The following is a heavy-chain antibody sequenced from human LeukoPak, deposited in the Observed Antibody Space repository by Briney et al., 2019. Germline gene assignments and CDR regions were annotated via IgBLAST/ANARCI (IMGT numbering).Heavy chain of an antibody. V-gene: IGHV1-2*02. CDR1: GYTFTGYY. D-gene: IGHD6-19*01. CDR3: ARSGWSLDAFDI. Sequence: ASVKDSCKASGYTFTGYYMHWVRQAPGQGLEWMGWINPNSGGTNYAQKFQGRVTMTRDTSISTAYMELSRLRPDDTAVYYCARSGWSLDAFDIWGQGTMVTVSS. CDR2: INPNSGGT. J-gene: IGHJ3*02.